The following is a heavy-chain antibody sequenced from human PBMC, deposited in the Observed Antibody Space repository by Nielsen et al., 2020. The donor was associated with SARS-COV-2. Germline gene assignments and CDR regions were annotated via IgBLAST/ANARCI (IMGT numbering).Heavy chain of an antibody. CDR3: ARGRRDFWSGFGFDY. D-gene: IGHD3-3*01. CDR1: GFTFNIYA. J-gene: IGHJ4*02. V-gene: IGHV3-23*01. CDR2: VSASGGST. Sequence: GESLKIFCAASGFTFNIYAMAWVRRAPGRGLQWVTGVSASGGSTYYTDSVKGRFSISRDNSKNTLYLQMNSLRAEDTAVYYCARGRRDFWSGFGFDYWGQGTLVTVSS.